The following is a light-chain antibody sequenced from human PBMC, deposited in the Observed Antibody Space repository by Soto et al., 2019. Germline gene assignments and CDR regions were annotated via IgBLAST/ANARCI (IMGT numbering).Light chain of an antibody. CDR1: QSVSSN. J-gene: IGKJ5*01. Sequence: TPSVPPGEGDNLSCRARQSVSSNLAWYQQKPGQAPRLLIYDASTRATGIPARFSGSGSGTEFTLTISSLQSEDFAVYYCQQYHNWPITFGQGTRLETK. CDR3: QQYHNWPIT. CDR2: DAS. V-gene: IGKV3-15*01.